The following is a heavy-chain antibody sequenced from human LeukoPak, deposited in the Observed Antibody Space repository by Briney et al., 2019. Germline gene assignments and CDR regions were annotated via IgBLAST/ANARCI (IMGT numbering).Heavy chain of an antibody. J-gene: IGHJ6*02. CDR2: INHSGST. V-gene: IGHV4-34*01. CDR1: GGSFSGYY. CDR3: ARAPDPIAYGMDV. Sequence: SETLSLTCAVYGGSFSGYYWSWIRQPPGKGLEWIGEINHSGSTNYNPSLKSRVTISVDTSKNQFSLKLSSVTAADTAVYYCARAPDPIAYGMDVWGQGTTVTVSS.